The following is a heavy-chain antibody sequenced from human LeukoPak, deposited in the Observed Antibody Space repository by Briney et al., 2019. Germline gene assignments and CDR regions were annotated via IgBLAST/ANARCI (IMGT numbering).Heavy chain of an antibody. V-gene: IGHV1-69*13. D-gene: IGHD1-1*01. J-gene: IGHJ4*02. CDR1: GGTFSSYA. Sequence: ASVKVSCMASGGTFSSYAISWVRQAPGQGLEWMGGIIPIFGTANYAQKFQGRVTITADESTSTAYMELSSLRSEDTAVYYCARDATSERRVVPTLDYWGQGTLVTVSS. CDR2: IIPIFGTA. CDR3: ARDATSERRVVPTLDY.